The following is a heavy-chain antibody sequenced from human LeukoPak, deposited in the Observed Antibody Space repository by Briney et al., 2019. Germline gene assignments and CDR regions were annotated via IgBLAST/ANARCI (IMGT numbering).Heavy chain of an antibody. CDR2: INPNSGGT. CDR3: ARESRGYGGNSEHFDY. V-gene: IGHV1-2*02. CDR1: GGTFSSYA. J-gene: IGHJ4*02. D-gene: IGHD4-23*01. Sequence: ASVKVSCKASGGTFSSYAISWVRQAPGQGLEWMGWINPNSGGTNYAQKFQGRVTMTRDTSISTAYMELSRLRSDDTAVYYCARESRGYGGNSEHFDYWGQGTLVTVSS.